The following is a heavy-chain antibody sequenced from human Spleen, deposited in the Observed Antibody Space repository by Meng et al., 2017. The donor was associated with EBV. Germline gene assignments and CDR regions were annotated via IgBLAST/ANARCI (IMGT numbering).Heavy chain of an antibody. CDR3: ARPFPSWQSPRLDPFGA. Sequence: RESGPVLVKPSETLSLTCTVSGDSISRFYYWGWIRQPPGRGLEWIGSVHYTGSTYYSPSLKSRVTVSVDTSKNQFSLRLTSVTAADTAVYYCARPFPSWQSPRLDPFGAWGQGTLVTVSS. V-gene: IGHV4-39*01. J-gene: IGHJ5*02. CDR1: GDSISRFYY. CDR2: VHYTGST. D-gene: IGHD6-19*01.